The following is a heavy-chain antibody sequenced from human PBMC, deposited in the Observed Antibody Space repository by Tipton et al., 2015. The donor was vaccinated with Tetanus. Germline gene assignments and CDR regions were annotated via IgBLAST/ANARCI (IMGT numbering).Heavy chain of an antibody. CDR1: GYTFISYG. CDR2: ISAHNDNT. V-gene: IGHV1-18*01. J-gene: IGHJ4*02. Sequence: QLVQSGPEVKKPGAPVKVSCKASGYTFISYGISWVRQAPGQGLEWMGWISAHNDNTNYAQMLQGRVTMTTDTSTSTAYMELRSLRSDDTAVYYCARLDYYDSSGYYYGIDYWGQGPLVTVSS. D-gene: IGHD3-22*01. CDR3: ARLDYYDSSGYYYGIDY.